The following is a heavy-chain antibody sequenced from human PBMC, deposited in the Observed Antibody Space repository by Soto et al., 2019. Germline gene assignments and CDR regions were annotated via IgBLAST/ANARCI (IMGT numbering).Heavy chain of an antibody. D-gene: IGHD3-22*01. CDR2: ISSSGTTI. J-gene: IGHJ4*02. CDR3: ASKLLGALYGTSGYYRADDY. CDR1: GFSFSTYE. Sequence: GGSLRLSCAASGFSFSTYEMNWVRQAPGKGLEWVSYISSSGTTIYYADSVKGRFTISRDNAKNSLYLQMNSLRAEDTALYYCASKLLGALYGTSGYYRADDYWGQGTLVTVSS. V-gene: IGHV3-48*03.